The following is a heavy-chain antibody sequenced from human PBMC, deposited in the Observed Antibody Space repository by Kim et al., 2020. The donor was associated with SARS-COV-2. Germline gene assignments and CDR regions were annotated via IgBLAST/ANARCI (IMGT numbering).Heavy chain of an antibody. D-gene: IGHD3-10*01. Sequence: QKFQGRVTITADESTSTAYMELSSLRSEDTAVYYCARGHYYGSVVGRMDVWGQGTTVTVSS. CDR3: ARGHYYGSVVGRMDV. J-gene: IGHJ6*02. V-gene: IGHV1-69*01.